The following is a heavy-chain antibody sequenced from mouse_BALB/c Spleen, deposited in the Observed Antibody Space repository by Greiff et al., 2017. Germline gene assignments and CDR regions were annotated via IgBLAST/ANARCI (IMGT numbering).Heavy chain of an antibody. CDR2: IDPENGDT. J-gene: IGHJ3*01. D-gene: IGHD1-1*01. CDR3: NVYYYGSTSSFAY. CDR1: GFNIKDYY. Sequence: VQLKQSGAELVRSGASVKLSCTASGFNIKDYYMHWVKQRPEQGLEWIGWIDPENGDTEYAPKFQGKATMTADTSSNTAYLQLSSLTSEDTAVYYCNVYYYGSTSSFAYWGQGTLVTVS. V-gene: IGHV14-4*02.